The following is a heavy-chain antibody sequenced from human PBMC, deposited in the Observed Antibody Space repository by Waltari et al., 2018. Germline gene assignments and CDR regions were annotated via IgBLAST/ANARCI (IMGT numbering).Heavy chain of an antibody. CDR3: ARDVAMGLFGIPDHHGWDV. CDR2: IYSGAEV. D-gene: IGHD3-10*01. V-gene: IGHV3-53*01. Sequence: EVQLVESGGGLIQPGGSLRLSCAASGFTVSSNYMNWIRQAPGKGLEWVSGIYSGAEVHYGDSGKGRFTISRDKNKNTVDLQMNTLRIEDTAIYYCARDVAMGLFGIPDHHGWDVWGQGTTVIVSS. J-gene: IGHJ6*02. CDR1: GFTVSSNY.